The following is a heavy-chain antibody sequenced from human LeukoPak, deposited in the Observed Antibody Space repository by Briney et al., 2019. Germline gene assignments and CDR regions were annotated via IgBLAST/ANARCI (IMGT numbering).Heavy chain of an antibody. CDR1: GFTFSSYA. D-gene: IGHD6-13*01. Sequence: GGSLRLSCAASGFTFSSYAMSWVRQAPGKGLEWVSAISGSAGGTYYADSVKGRFTISRDNSKNTLYLQMNSLRAEDTAVYYCAKDRSSSWTWTIDYWGQGTLVTVSS. CDR3: AKDRSSSWTWTIDY. CDR2: ISGSAGGT. V-gene: IGHV3-23*01. J-gene: IGHJ4*02.